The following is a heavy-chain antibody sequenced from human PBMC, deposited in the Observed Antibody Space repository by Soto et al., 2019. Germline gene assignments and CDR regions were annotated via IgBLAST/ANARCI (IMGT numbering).Heavy chain of an antibody. CDR1: GFTFSSYG. CDR3: AKNVVVGATTGLGDYYYYYGMEV. Sequence: GGSLRLSCAASGFTFSSYGMHWVRQAPGKGLEWVAVISYDGSNKYYAEYVKGRFTISRDNSKNTLYLQMNRLRAEDKSLYYCAKNVVVGATTGLGDYYYYYGMEVWRQGTTVTVSS. V-gene: IGHV3-30*18. CDR2: ISYDGSNK. D-gene: IGHD1-26*01. J-gene: IGHJ6*02.